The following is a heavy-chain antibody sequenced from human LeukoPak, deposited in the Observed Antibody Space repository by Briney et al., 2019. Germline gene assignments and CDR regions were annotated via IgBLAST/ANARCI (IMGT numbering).Heavy chain of an antibody. Sequence: PGGSLRLSCAASGFTFSDYYMSWIRQAPGKGLEWVSYISSSGSTIYYADSVKGRFTISRDNAKNSLYLQMNSLRAEDTAVYYCARDRYYYDYVWGSYRYDYFDYWGQGTLVTVSS. V-gene: IGHV3-11*01. CDR2: ISSSGSTI. J-gene: IGHJ4*02. D-gene: IGHD3-16*02. CDR1: GFTFSDYY. CDR3: ARDRYYYDYVWGSYRYDYFDY.